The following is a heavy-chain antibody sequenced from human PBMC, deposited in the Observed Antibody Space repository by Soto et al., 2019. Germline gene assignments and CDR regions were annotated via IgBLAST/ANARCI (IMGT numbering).Heavy chain of an antibody. CDR2: LSGNGGET. J-gene: IGHJ1*01. V-gene: IGHV3-23*01. CDR1: GYTHSRYS. Sequence: GGCLRLSCAASGYTHSRYSVSGVPEAPGKGLEWVSALSGNGGETNYADSVRGRFTISRDNSKNTFFLQMSSLRADDTAVYYCGRERHCSGWFVSNVWGQGILVTVSS. CDR3: GRERHCSGWFVSNV. D-gene: IGHD6-19*01.